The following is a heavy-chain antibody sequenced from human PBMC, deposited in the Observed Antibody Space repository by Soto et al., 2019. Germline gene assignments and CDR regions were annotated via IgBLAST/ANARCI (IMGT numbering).Heavy chain of an antibody. CDR1: GYSFSEFR. V-gene: IGHV1-2*02. CDR3: ARENWHFDY. Sequence: QVQLVQSGAEVKKPGASVKVSCKTSGYSFSEFRMHWVRQAPGQGLEWMGWVNPINGNTNYAQDFQGRVTMTRDASTKTVYKELSSLTSDDSSTVYCARENWHFDYWGQGTLITVSS. J-gene: IGHJ4*02. CDR2: VNPINGNT.